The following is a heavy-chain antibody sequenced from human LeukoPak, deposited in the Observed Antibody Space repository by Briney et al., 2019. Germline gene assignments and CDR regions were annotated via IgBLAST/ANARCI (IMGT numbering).Heavy chain of an antibody. D-gene: IGHD1-7*01. CDR1: GGSISSGGYY. CDR2: IYYSGST. CDR3: ASVRYNWNYDWFDP. Sequence: SQTLSLTCTVSGGSISSGGYYWSWIRQHPGKGLEWIGYIYYSGSTYYNPSLKSRVTISVDTSKNQFSLKLSSVTAADTAVYYCASVRYNWNYDWFDPWGQGTLVTVSS. J-gene: IGHJ5*02. V-gene: IGHV4-31*03.